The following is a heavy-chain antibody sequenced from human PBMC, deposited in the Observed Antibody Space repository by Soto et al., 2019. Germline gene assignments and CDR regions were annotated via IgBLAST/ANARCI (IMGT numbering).Heavy chain of an antibody. J-gene: IGHJ4*02. Sequence: GGSLRLSCAASGFTFSSYAMSWVRQAPGKGLEWVSAISGSGGSTYYADSVKGRFTISRDNSKNTLYLQMNSLRAEDTAVYYCAKSIELYDFWSGYYVANYWGQGTLVTVSS. CDR2: ISGSGGST. CDR1: GFTFSSYA. CDR3: AKSIELYDFWSGYYVANY. V-gene: IGHV3-23*01. D-gene: IGHD3-3*01.